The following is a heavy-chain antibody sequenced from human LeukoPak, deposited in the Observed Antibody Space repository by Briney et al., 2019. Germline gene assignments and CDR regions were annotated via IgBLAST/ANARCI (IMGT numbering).Heavy chain of an antibody. Sequence: SETLSLTCTVSGGSISSGGYYSSWIRQHPGKGLEWIGYIYYSGSTYYNPSLKSRVTISVDTSKNQFSLKLSSVTAADTAVYYCAREELSPYSSGYFDYWGQRTLVTVSS. J-gene: IGHJ4*02. V-gene: IGHV4-31*03. CDR1: GGSISSGGYY. CDR3: AREELSPYSSGYFDY. CDR2: IYYSGST. D-gene: IGHD6-25*01.